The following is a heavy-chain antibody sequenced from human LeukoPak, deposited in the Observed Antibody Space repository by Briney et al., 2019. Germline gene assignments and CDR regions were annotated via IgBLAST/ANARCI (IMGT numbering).Heavy chain of an antibody. J-gene: IGHJ4*02. V-gene: IGHV4-34*01. CDR3: ARLGLYTSGWYRYYYFDY. Sequence: SETLSLTCGVYGASFNDYSWTWIRQSPGKGLEWIGDINHSGSTTYNPSLKSRFTMSVDASKNQFSLRLRSVTAADPAVYYCARLGLYTSGWYRYYYFDYWGQGTLVTVSS. CDR1: GASFNDYS. CDR2: INHSGST. D-gene: IGHD6-13*01.